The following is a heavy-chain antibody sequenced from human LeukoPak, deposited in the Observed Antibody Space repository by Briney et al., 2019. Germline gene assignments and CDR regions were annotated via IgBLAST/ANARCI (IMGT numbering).Heavy chain of an antibody. J-gene: IGHJ4*02. V-gene: IGHV4-4*09. D-gene: IGHD3-16*01. CDR3: ARATPVGGVRFDY. CDR1: GFTFSSYA. CDR2: IYTTGDT. Sequence: GSLRLSCAASGFTFSSYAMSWVRQPPGKGLEWIGSIYTTGDTRYNPSLKSRVTISVDTSKNQFSLKLSSVTAADTAVYYCARATPVGGVRFDYWGQGTLVTVSS.